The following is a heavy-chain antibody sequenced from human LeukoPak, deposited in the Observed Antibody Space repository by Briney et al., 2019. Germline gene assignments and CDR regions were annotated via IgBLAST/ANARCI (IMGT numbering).Heavy chain of an antibody. J-gene: IGHJ4*02. CDR1: GFTFSSYA. D-gene: IGHD3-3*01. V-gene: IGHV4-59*01. Sequence: GSLRLSCAASGFTFSSYAMSWIRQTPGKGLEWIGYISHSGNTDYAPSLKSRVTMSLDTSKNQFSLKLSSVTAADTALYYCARGFCSDEICQVFTHWGQGTLVTVSS. CDR2: ISHSGNT. CDR3: ARGFCSDEICQVFTH.